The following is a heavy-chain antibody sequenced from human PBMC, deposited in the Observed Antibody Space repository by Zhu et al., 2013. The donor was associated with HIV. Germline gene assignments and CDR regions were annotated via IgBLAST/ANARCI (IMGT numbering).Heavy chain of an antibody. CDR2: INPNSGGT. D-gene: IGHD3-3*01. J-gene: IGHJ5*02. V-gene: IGHV1-8*03. Sequence: QVQLVQSGAEVEKPGASVKVSCKASGYTFTGHYMHWVRQAPGQGLEWMGWINPNSGGTGYAQKFQGRVTITRNTSISTAYMELSNLRSEDTAVYYCARGRTFGVGRLNWFDPWGQGTLVTVSS. CDR3: ARGRTFGVGRLNWFDP. CDR1: GYTFTGHY.